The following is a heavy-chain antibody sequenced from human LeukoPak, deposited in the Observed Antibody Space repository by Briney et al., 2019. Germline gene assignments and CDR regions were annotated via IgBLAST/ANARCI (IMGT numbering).Heavy chain of an antibody. J-gene: IGHJ3*02. CDR2: IKQDGSEI. CDR1: GFTMRNHW. V-gene: IGHV3-7*03. D-gene: IGHD2/OR15-2a*01. CDR3: VRGESGIQENSFDI. Sequence: GGSLRLSCAASGFTMRNHWMSWVRQAPGKGLEWVADIKQDGSEIHYVDSVKGRFTISRDNAKNSLYLQMNSLRVEDTAVNSCVRGESGIQENSFDIWGQGTLVTVSS.